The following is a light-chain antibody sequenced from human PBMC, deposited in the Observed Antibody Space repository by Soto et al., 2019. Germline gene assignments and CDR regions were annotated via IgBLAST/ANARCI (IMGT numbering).Light chain of an antibody. CDR1: QVITNY. J-gene: IGKJ1*01. Sequence: DIQMTQSASSLSASVGDRVTITCQASQVITNYLNWYQQKPGKAPKLLIYDISTLEIGVPSRFSGSGSGTDFTLNISSLQPDDFATYYCQQNYRATPWTFGQGTKVEVK. CDR2: DIS. CDR3: QQNYRATPWT. V-gene: IGKV1-33*01.